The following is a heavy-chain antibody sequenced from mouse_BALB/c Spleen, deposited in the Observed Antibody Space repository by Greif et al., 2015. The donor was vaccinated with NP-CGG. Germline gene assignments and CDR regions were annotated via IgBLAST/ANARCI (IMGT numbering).Heavy chain of an antibody. Sequence: LQESGPELVKPGASVKISRKASGYTFTDYYINWVKQKPGQGLEWIGWIYPGSGDTKYNEKFKGKATLTVDTSSSTAYMQLSSLTSEDTAVYFCARRTGTEAMDYWGQGTSVTVSS. D-gene: IGHD4-1*01. CDR1: GYTFTDYY. V-gene: IGHV1-84*02. CDR2: IYPGSGDT. CDR3: ARRTGTEAMDY. J-gene: IGHJ4*01.